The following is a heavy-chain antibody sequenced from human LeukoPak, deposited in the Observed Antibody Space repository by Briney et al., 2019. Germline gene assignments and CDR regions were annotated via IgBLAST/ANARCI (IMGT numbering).Heavy chain of an antibody. J-gene: IGHJ3*01. CDR1: GFTFSDYY. D-gene: IGHD2-21*01. Sequence: GGSLRLSCAASGFTFSDYYMSWVRQAPGKGLEWVSGISASGGSTHYADSVKGRFTISRDNSKNTLYLQMNSLRAEDTAIYYCAKGKVNHEGALDVWGQGTMVTVSS. CDR3: AKGKVNHEGALDV. V-gene: IGHV3-23*01. CDR2: ISASGGST.